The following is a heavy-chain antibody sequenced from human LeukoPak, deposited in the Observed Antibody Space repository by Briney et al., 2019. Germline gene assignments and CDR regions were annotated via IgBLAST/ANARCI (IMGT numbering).Heavy chain of an antibody. CDR2: ITRTGIH. Sequence: SETLSLTCAYDGGSFRDYYWSWIRQPPGKGLEWIGEITRTGIHNYNPSLKSRVTMSLDTSSNHFSLRLSSVTAADTAVYYCAREGHITIFGVASRLPHMRFDPWGQGTLVTVSS. CDR3: AREGHITIFGVASRLPHMRFDP. V-gene: IGHV4-34*01. D-gene: IGHD3-3*01. J-gene: IGHJ5*02. CDR1: GGSFRDYY.